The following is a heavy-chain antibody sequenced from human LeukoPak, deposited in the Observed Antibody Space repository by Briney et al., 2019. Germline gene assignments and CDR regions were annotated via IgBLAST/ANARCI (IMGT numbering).Heavy chain of an antibody. CDR2: INEDGSEK. Sequence: GGSLRLSCAASGFTFDDSGMSWVRQAPGKGLEWVANINEDGSEKHYVDSVKGRFTISRDNAKNSLYLQMNSLRAEDTAVYYCARESDYGDYVGYWGQGTLVTVSS. J-gene: IGHJ4*02. V-gene: IGHV3-7*01. CDR3: ARESDYGDYVGY. CDR1: GFTFDDSG. D-gene: IGHD4-17*01.